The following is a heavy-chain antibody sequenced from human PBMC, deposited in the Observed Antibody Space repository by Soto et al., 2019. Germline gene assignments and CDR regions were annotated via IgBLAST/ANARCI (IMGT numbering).Heavy chain of an antibody. Sequence: QVQLVQSGAEVKKPGASVKVSCKASGYTFTSYAMHWVRQAPGQRLEWMGWINAGNGNTKYSQKFQGRVTITRDTSASTAYMELSSLRSEDTAVYYYARDLITVTTIYYYYGMDVWGQGTTVTVSS. J-gene: IGHJ6*02. CDR1: GYTFTSYA. V-gene: IGHV1-3*01. CDR3: ARDLITVTTIYYYYGMDV. D-gene: IGHD4-17*01. CDR2: INAGNGNT.